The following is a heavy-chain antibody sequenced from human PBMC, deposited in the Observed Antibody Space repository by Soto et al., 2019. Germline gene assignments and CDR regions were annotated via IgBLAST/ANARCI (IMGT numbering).Heavy chain of an antibody. CDR2: ISGSGGST. CDR1: GFTFSSYS. D-gene: IGHD3-22*01. J-gene: IGHJ4*02. Sequence: GGSLRLSCAASGFTFSSYSMSWVRQTPGKGLEWVSAISGSGGSTYYADSVKGRFTISRDNSKNTLYLQMNSLRAEDTAVYYCAKDPAPMIVVVNGYWGQGTLVTVSS. CDR3: AKDPAPMIVVVNGY. V-gene: IGHV3-23*01.